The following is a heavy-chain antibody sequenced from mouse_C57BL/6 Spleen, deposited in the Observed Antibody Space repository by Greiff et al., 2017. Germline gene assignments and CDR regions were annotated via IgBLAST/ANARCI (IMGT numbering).Heavy chain of an antibody. CDR3: ARRTTVVPYYFDY. D-gene: IGHD1-1*01. V-gene: IGHV5-15*01. CDR2: ISNLAYSI. J-gene: IGHJ2*01. Sequence: EVQLVESGGGLVQPGGSLKLSCAASGFTFSDYGMAWVRQAPRKGPEWVAFISNLAYSIYYADTVTGRFTISRENAKNTLYLEMSSLRSEDTAMYYCARRTTVVPYYFDYWGQGTTLTVSS. CDR1: GFTFSDYG.